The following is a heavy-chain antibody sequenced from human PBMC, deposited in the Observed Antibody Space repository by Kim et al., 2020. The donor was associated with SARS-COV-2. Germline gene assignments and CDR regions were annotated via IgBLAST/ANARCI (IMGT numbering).Heavy chain of an antibody. CDR2: ISGSGGNT. CDR3: AKDHRYSSSWYRDFDY. D-gene: IGHD6-13*01. J-gene: IGHJ4*02. CDR1: GFTFSSYA. V-gene: IGHV3-23*01. Sequence: GGSLRLSCAASGFTFSSYAMSWVRQAPGKGLEWVSAISGSGGNTYYADSVKGRFTISRDNSKNTLYLQMNSLRAEDTAVYYCAKDHRYSSSWYRDFDYWGQGTLVTVSS.